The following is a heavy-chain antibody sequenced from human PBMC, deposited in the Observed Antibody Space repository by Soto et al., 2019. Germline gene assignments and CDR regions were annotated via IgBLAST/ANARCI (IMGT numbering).Heavy chain of an antibody. J-gene: IGHJ6*02. CDR2: VLPIFGTP. CDR1: GGDFKNFI. V-gene: IGHV1-69*01. Sequence: VQLVQSGAEVRKPGSSVKVSCKASGGDFKNFIIAWVRQAPGHGLEWMGGVLPIFGTPNFVQKFQDRVTITADEATSTTYMGLCSLRSEDTAVYYCARVGSCLSSSCLYYGMDVWGQGTTVIVSS. D-gene: IGHD2-2*01. CDR3: ARVGSCLSSSCLYYGMDV.